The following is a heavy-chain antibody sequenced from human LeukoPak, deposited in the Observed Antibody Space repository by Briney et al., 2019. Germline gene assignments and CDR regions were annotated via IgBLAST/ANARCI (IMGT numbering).Heavy chain of an antibody. J-gene: IGHJ4*02. Sequence: ASVKVSCKASGYTFTGYYMHWVRQAHGQGLEWMGWINPNSGGTNYAQKFQCRVTMIRHTSISTAYMELSRLRSDDTAVYYCARGSDDFWSGYSPSYWGQGTLVTVSS. V-gene: IGHV1-2*02. CDR2: INPNSGGT. CDR1: GYTFTGYY. CDR3: ARGSDDFWSGYSPSY. D-gene: IGHD3-3*01.